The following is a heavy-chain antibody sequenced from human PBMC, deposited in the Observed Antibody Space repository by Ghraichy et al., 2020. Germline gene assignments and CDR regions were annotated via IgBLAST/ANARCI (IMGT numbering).Heavy chain of an antibody. J-gene: IGHJ4*02. V-gene: IGHV4-34*01. Sequence: SETLSLTCAVYGGSFSGYYWSWIRQPPGKGLEWIGEINHSGSTNYNPSLKSRVTISVDTSKNQFSLKLSSVTAADTAVYYCARATSIAARRPLDYWGQGTLVTVSS. D-gene: IGHD6-6*01. CDR3: ARATSIAARRPLDY. CDR2: INHSGST. CDR1: GGSFSGYY.